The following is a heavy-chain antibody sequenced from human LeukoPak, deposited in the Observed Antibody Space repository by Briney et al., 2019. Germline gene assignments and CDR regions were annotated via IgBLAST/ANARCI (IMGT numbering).Heavy chain of an antibody. CDR1: GGTFSSYA. CDR2: IIPIFGTA. J-gene: IGHJ3*02. D-gene: IGHD4-23*01. V-gene: IGHV1-69*13. Sequence: SVKVSCKASGGTFSSYAISWVRQAPGQGLGWMGGIIPIFGTANYAQKFQGRVTITADESTSTAYMELSSLRSEDTAVYYCAREDYGGNPSYAFDIWGQGTMVTVSS. CDR3: AREDYGGNPSYAFDI.